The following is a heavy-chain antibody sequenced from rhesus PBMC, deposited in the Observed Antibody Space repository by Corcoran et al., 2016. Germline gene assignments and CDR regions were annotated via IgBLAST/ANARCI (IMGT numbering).Heavy chain of an antibody. V-gene: IGHV4-80*01. D-gene: IGHD4-4*01. Sequence: QVQLQESGPGLVKPSETLSLTCTVSGASSSSNWWSGIRQPPGKGLGWIGEIHGNSGSTTSTPSLTSRVTISQAASKTQFSLKLSSVTAADTAVYYCARDSPSMVATISYGLDSWGQGVVVTVSS. CDR2: IHGNSGST. CDR3: ARDSPSMVATISYGLDS. J-gene: IGHJ6*01. CDR1: GASSSSNW.